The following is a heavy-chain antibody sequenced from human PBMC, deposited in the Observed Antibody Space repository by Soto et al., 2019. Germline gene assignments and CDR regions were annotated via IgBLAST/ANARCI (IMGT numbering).Heavy chain of an antibody. CDR2: ISYDGSNK. D-gene: IGHD5-12*01. CDR3: AKDETSGGYDYLDY. V-gene: IGHV3-30*18. Sequence: PGGSLRLSCAASGFTFSSYGMHWVRQAPGKGLEWVAVISYDGSNKYYADSVKGRFTISRDNSKNTLYLQMNSLRAEDTAVYYCAKDETSGGYDYLDYWGQGTLVTVSS. J-gene: IGHJ4*02. CDR1: GFTFSSYG.